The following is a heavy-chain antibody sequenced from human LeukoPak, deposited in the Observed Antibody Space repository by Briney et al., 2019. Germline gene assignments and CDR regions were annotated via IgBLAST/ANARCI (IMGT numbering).Heavy chain of an antibody. J-gene: IGHJ5*02. V-gene: IGHV4-38-2*02. CDR1: GYSISSGYY. D-gene: IGHD3-10*01. CDR2: IYHSGST. CDR3: ARDKKLLWFGEYNGGWFDP. Sequence: SETLSLTCTVSGYSISSGYYWGWIRQPPGKGLEWIGRIYHSGSTYYNPSLKSRVTISVDTSKNQFSLKLSSVTAADTAVYYCARDKKLLWFGEYNGGWFDPWGQGTLVTVSS.